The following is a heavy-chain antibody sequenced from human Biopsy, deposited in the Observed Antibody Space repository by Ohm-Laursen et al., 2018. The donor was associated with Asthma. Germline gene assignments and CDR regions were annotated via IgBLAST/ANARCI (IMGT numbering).Heavy chain of an antibody. J-gene: IGHJ4*02. CDR1: GFTFSSYA. Sequence: SLRLSCAASGFTFSSYAMSWVRQAPGKGLEWVSAISGSGGSTYYADSVKGRFTISRDKSKNTLYMQMNSLRAEDMAVYYCAKRGCYFDYWGQGTLVTVSS. CDR2: ISGSGGST. D-gene: IGHD1-26*01. V-gene: IGHV3-23*01. CDR3: AKRGCYFDY.